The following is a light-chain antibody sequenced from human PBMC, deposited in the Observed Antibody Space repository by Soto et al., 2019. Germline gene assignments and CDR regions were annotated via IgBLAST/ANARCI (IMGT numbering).Light chain of an antibody. Sequence: IPMSQSPSTLSASVGDRVTIHCRASQSIRSWLAWYQQKPGKAPNLLIYDASSVESGVPSRFSGSGSGTEFTLTISGLQPDDFATYYCQQYSSYWTLGQGTKV. CDR2: DAS. J-gene: IGKJ1*01. CDR1: QSIRSW. V-gene: IGKV1-5*01. CDR3: QQYSSYWT.